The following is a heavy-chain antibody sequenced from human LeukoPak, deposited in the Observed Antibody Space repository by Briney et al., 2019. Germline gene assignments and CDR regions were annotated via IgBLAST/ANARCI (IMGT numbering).Heavy chain of an antibody. D-gene: IGHD3-16*01. CDR1: GGSITSTNY. V-gene: IGHV4-4*02. CDR2: VNLQGST. J-gene: IGHJ4*02. CDR3: ARGWGYFDY. Sequence: SETLSLTCGVSGGSITSTNYWTWVRQPPGKGLEWIGEVNLQGSTNYNPSLMGRVAISVDTSKNLLSLNLSSVTAADTAVYYCARGWGYFDYWGQGTLVTVSS.